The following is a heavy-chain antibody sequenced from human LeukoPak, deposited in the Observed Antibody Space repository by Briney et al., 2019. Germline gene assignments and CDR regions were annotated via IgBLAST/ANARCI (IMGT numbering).Heavy chain of an antibody. V-gene: IGHV3-66*01. Sequence: PGGSLRLSCAASGFTVSSNYMSWVRQAPGKGLEWVSVIYSGGSTYYADSVKGRFTISRDNSKNTLYLQMNSLRAEDTAVYYCAREVIRVMAAHYFDYWGQGTLVTVSS. CDR1: GFTVSSNY. D-gene: IGHD2-21*01. CDR2: IYSGGST. J-gene: IGHJ4*02. CDR3: AREVIRVMAAHYFDY.